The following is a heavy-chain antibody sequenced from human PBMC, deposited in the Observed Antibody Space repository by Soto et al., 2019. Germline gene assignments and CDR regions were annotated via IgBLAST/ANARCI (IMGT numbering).Heavy chain of an antibody. CDR1: GYTFTGYY. CDR2: INPNSGGT. D-gene: IGHD6-19*01. J-gene: IGHJ6*02. CDR3: AGDSSGWYGYYYYGMDV. Sequence: ASVKVSCRASGYTFTGYYMHWVRQAPGQGLEWMGWINPNSGGTNYAQKFQGRVTMTRDTSISTAYMELSRLRSDDTAVYYCAGDSSGWYGYYYYGMDVWGQGTTVTVSS. V-gene: IGHV1-2*02.